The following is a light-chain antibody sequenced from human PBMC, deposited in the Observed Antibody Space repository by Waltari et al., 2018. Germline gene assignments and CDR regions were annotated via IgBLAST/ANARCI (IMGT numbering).Light chain of an antibody. CDR2: DVS. V-gene: IGLV2-14*01. CDR3: SSYTSSSTHVV. CDR1: SSDVGGYNA. Sequence: HSALTQPASVSGSPGQSITIPRTGTSSDVGGYNALSWYPQHPGKAPKLMIYDVSNRPSGVSNRFSGSKSGNTASLTISGLQAEDEADYYCSSYTSSSTHVVFGGGTKLTVL. J-gene: IGLJ2*01.